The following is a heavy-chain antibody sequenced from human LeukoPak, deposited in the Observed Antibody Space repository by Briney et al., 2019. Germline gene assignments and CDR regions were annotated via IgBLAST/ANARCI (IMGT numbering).Heavy chain of an antibody. J-gene: IGHJ6*03. Sequence: ASVKVSCKASGYTFTSYYMHWVRQAPGQGLEWMGIINPSGGSTSYAQKFQDRVTMTRDMSTSTVYMELSSLRSEDTAVYYCAKVGKAPRITGTTSRYYYYNMDVWGKGTTVTISS. CDR1: GYTFTSYY. CDR3: AKVGKAPRITGTTSRYYYYNMDV. V-gene: IGHV1-46*01. CDR2: INPSGGST. D-gene: IGHD1-20*01.